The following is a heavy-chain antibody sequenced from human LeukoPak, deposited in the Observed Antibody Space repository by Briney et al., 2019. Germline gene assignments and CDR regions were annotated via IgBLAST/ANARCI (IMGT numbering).Heavy chain of an antibody. CDR3: ARRGYTTLVDY. Sequence: PGGSLRLSCAASGFTFSSYGMHWVRQAPGKGLEWVAVIWYDGSNKYYADSVEGRFTISRDNSKNTLYLQMNSLRAEDTAVYYCARRGYTTLVDYWGQGTLVTVSS. CDR2: IWYDGSNK. CDR1: GFTFSSYG. J-gene: IGHJ4*02. V-gene: IGHV3-33*01. D-gene: IGHD3-16*02.